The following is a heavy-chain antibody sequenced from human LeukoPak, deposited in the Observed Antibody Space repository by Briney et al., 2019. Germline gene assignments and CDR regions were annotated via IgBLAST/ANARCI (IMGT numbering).Heavy chain of an antibody. CDR2: INPNSGGT. CDR1: GYTFTGYY. V-gene: IGHV1-2*06. D-gene: IGHD2-15*01. J-gene: IGHJ5*02. Sequence: AASVKVSCKASGYTFTGYYMHWVRQAPGQGLEWMGRINPNSGGTNYAQKLQGRVTMTTDTSTSTAYMELRSLRSDDTAVYYCARVRGYCSGGSCSLTVPRFDPWGQGTLVTVSS. CDR3: ARVRGYCSGGSCSLTVPRFDP.